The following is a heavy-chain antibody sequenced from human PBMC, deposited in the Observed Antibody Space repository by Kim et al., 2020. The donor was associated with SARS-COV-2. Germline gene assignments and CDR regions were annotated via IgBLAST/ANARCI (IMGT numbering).Heavy chain of an antibody. CDR3: ARGSGSYYIH. Sequence: ERNYVEPVKGRFNISRDNAKNSLYLQMDSLRVEDTAVYYCARGSGSYYIHWGQGTLVTVSS. CDR2: ER. J-gene: IGHJ4*02. D-gene: IGHD3-10*01. V-gene: IGHV3-7*01.